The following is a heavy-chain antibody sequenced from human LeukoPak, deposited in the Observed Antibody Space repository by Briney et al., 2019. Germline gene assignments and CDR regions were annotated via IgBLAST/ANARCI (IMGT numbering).Heavy chain of an antibody. D-gene: IGHD3-22*01. CDR3: ARGYDSSGYYPHYYFDY. J-gene: IGHJ4*02. Sequence: SETLSLTCTVSGGSISSYYWSCIRQPPGKGLEWIGYIYYSGSTNYNPSLKSRVTISVDTSKNQFSLKLSSVTAADTAVYYCARGYDSSGYYPHYYFDYWGQGTLVTVSS. CDR1: GGSISSYY. CDR2: IYYSGST. V-gene: IGHV4-59*01.